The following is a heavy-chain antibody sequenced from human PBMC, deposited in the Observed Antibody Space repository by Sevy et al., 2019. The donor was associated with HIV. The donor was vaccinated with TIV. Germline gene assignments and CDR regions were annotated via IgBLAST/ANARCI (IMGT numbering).Heavy chain of an antibody. CDR3: ARVDFWGVHFSDLDK. V-gene: IGHV3-74*01. Sequence: GGSLRLSCAASGFTFSSFWMHWVRQIPGKGLVWVGRIKSDGGTTDYAYSVKGRFTISRDNAKNTLYLQMNSLRAEDTAVYYCARVDFWGVHFSDLDKWGQGTVVTVSS. CDR1: GFTFSSFW. CDR2: IKSDGGTT. D-gene: IGHD3-3*01. J-gene: IGHJ4*02.